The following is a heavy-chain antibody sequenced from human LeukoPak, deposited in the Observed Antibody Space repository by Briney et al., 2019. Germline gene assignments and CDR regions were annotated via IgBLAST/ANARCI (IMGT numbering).Heavy chain of an antibody. CDR1: GFTFSSYG. V-gene: IGHV3-30*03. D-gene: IGHD4/OR15-4a*01. CDR3: ARGLTMGHF. J-gene: IGHJ4*02. Sequence: PGRPLRLSCAASGFTFSSYGMHCVRQAPGKGLEWVAVISYDGSNKYYADSVKGRFTISRDNSKNTLYLQMNSLRAEDTAVYYCARGLTMGHFGGQGTLVTVSS. CDR2: ISYDGSNK.